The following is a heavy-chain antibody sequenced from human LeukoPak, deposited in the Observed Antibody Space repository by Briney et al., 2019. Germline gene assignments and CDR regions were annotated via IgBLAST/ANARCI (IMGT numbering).Heavy chain of an antibody. Sequence: PGGSLRLSCAASGFTFSSYAMSWVRQAPGKGLEWVSAISGSGGSTYYADSVKGRFTISRDNSKNTLYLQMNSLRAEDTAVYYCAKYDGGYYYGSTDYWGQGTLVTVSS. CDR1: GFTFSSYA. V-gene: IGHV3-23*01. CDR3: AKYDGGYYYGSTDY. CDR2: ISGSGGST. D-gene: IGHD3-22*01. J-gene: IGHJ4*02.